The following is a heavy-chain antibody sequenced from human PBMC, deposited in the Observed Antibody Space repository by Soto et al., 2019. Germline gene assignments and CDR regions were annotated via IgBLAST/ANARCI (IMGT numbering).Heavy chain of an antibody. J-gene: IGHJ6*02. CDR2: IWYDGSNK. CDR3: ARGYCSGGSCYPWGGYYGMDV. D-gene: IGHD2-15*01. Sequence: QVQLVESGGGVVQPGRSLRLSCAASGFTFSSYGMHWVRQAPGKGLEWVAVIWYDGSNKYYADSVKGRFTISRDNSKNTLYLQMNSLRAEDTAVYYCARGYCSGGSCYPWGGYYGMDVWGQGTTVTVSS. V-gene: IGHV3-33*01. CDR1: GFTFSSYG.